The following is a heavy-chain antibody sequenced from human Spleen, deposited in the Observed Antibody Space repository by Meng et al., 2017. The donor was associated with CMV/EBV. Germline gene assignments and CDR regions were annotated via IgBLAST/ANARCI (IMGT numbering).Heavy chain of an antibody. CDR1: GFTFSSYW. CDR3: ARDLRHIVAPTTNYYFDY. V-gene: IGHV3-7*01. D-gene: IGHD5-12*01. J-gene: IGHJ4*02. CDR2: IKQDGSEK. Sequence: GESLKISCAASGFTFSSYWMSWVRQAPGKGLEWVANIKQDGSEKYYVDSVKGRFTISRDNAKNSLYLQMNSLRAEDTAVYYCARDLRHIVAPTTNYYFDYWGQGTLVTVSS.